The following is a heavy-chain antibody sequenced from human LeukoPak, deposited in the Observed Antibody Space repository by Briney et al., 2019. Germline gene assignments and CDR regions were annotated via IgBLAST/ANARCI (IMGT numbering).Heavy chain of an antibody. CDR3: ARGYGDSIHFDY. V-gene: IGHV3-7*04. J-gene: IGHJ4*02. CDR1: GFTFSSSW. D-gene: IGHD4-17*01. Sequence: GGSLRLSCAASGFTFSSSWMNWVRQTPGKGLEWVANIRQDGSDKYYVDSVKGRFAISRDSAKNSLYLQMNSLRAEDTAVYYCARGYGDSIHFDYWGQGTLVTVSS. CDR2: IRQDGSDK.